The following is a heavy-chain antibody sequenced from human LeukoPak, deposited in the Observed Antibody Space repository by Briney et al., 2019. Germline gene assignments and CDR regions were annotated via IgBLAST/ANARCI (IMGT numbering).Heavy chain of an antibody. Sequence: PSETLSLTCPVYGGSFSGYYWSWIRQPPGKGLEWIGEINHSGSTNYNPSLKSRVTISVDTSKNQLSLKLSSVTAADTAVYYCARERRYSGYVYYYYGMDVWGQGTTVTVSS. V-gene: IGHV4-34*01. D-gene: IGHD5-12*01. CDR1: GGSFSGYY. J-gene: IGHJ6*02. CDR2: INHSGST. CDR3: ARERRYSGYVYYYYGMDV.